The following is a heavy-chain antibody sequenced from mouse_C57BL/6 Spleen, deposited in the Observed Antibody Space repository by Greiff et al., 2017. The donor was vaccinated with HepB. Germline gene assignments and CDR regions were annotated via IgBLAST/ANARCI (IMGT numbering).Heavy chain of an antibody. CDR1: GYTFTSYW. V-gene: IGHV1-72*01. J-gene: IGHJ3*01. CDR2: IEPNSGGT. D-gene: IGHD2-3*01. CDR3: ARNDGYSWFAY. Sequence: QVQLQQSGAELVKPGASVKLSCKASGYTFTSYWMHWVKQRPGRGLEWIGRIEPNSGGTKYNEKFKSKATLTVDKPSSTAYMQLSSLTSEDSAVYYCARNDGYSWFAYWGQGTLVTVSA.